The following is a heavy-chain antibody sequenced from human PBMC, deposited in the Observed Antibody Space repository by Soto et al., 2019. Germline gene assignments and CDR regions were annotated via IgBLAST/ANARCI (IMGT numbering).Heavy chain of an antibody. CDR3: ARDQQIAAGFDY. D-gene: IGHD6-13*01. CDR2: INGNGGPT. J-gene: IGHJ4*02. Sequence: GGSLRLSCAASGFTFSSHAMSWVRQAPGKGLEWVSRINGNGGPTCYADSVKGRFTISRDNAKNTLYLQMNSLRAEDTAVYYCARDQQIAAGFDYWGQGTLVTVSS. V-gene: IGHV3-23*01. CDR1: GFTFSSHA.